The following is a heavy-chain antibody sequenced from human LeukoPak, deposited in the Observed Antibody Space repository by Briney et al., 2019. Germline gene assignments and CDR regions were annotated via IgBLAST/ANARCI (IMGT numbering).Heavy chain of an antibody. J-gene: IGHJ3*02. Sequence: GGSLRLSCAASGFTFSDYYMTWIRQAPGKGLEWVSYISTSGTTIYYADSVKGRFTISRDNAKNSLYLQMNSLRAEDTAAYYCARGLYDSSGYGAFDIWGQGTMVTVSS. D-gene: IGHD3-22*01. CDR2: ISTSGTTI. V-gene: IGHV3-11*01. CDR3: ARGLYDSSGYGAFDI. CDR1: GFTFSDYY.